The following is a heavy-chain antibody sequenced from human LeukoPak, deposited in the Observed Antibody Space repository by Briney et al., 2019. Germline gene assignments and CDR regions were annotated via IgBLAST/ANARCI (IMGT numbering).Heavy chain of an antibody. CDR2: INAGNGNT. D-gene: IGHD2-15*01. CDR1: GYTFTSYA. Sequence: ASVTVSCKASGYTFTSYAMHWVRQASGQRLEWMGWINAGNGNTKYSQKFQGRVTITRDTSASTAYMELSSLRSEDTAVYYCARHPDCSGGSCYSDFWFDPWGQGTLVTVSS. V-gene: IGHV1-3*01. CDR3: ARHPDCSGGSCYSDFWFDP. J-gene: IGHJ5*02.